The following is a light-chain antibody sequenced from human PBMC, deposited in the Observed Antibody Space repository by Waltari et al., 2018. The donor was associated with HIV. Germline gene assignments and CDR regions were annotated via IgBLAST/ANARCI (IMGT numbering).Light chain of an antibody. Sequence: SYDLTQPPSVSVSPGQTATITCSGDNLGSTYTSWYRQNPGQSPVLVIYQDFKRPSGIPERFSGSNSGNTATLTISETQAMDEADYYCQAWDKTTGVFGGGTKLTVL. J-gene: IGLJ3*02. V-gene: IGLV3-1*01. CDR2: QDF. CDR3: QAWDKTTGV. CDR1: NLGSTY.